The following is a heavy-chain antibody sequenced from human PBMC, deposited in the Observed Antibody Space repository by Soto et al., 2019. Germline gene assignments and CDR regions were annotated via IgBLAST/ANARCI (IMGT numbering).Heavy chain of an antibody. CDR1: GFTVSSNN. D-gene: IGHD6-13*01. CDR3: ATGYSSRWFNMNV. V-gene: IGHV3-66*01. CDR2: IYTGGST. Sequence: GGSLRLSCAASGFTVSSNNMNWVRQAPGRGLEWVSTIYTGGSTYYADSVKGRFTVSRDNSKNTLYLQMNSLRAEDTAVFYCATGYSSRWFNMNVWGKGTTVTVSS. J-gene: IGHJ6*03.